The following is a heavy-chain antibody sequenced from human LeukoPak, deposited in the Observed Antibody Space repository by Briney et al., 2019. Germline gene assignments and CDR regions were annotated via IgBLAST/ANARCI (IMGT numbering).Heavy chain of an antibody. V-gene: IGHV4-59*01. CDR1: GGSISTYY. CDR3: ARVRDCSSSICHYYFDY. Sequence: SETLSLTCIVSGGSISTYYWNWIRQPPGKGLEWIGYIYFTGSTNYNPSLRGRVTISVDTSKNQFSMKLSSVTAADTAVYYCARVRDCSSSICHYYFDYWGQGTLVTVSS. CDR2: IYFTGST. D-gene: IGHD2-2*01. J-gene: IGHJ4*02.